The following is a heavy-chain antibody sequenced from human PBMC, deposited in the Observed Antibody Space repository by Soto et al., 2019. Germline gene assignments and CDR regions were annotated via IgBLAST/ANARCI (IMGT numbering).Heavy chain of an antibody. Sequence: QVQLVQSGAEVQKPGASVKLSCKASGYTFINYYIHWVRQAPGQGLEWMGILNPTSGSTNYAQKFQGRVTLTMDTSTRTVYMELSSLRFDDTAVYYCARDLAAGDYWGQGTLVTVSS. CDR3: ARDLAAGDY. V-gene: IGHV1-46*01. CDR2: LNPTSGST. D-gene: IGHD6-13*01. CDR1: GYTFINYY. J-gene: IGHJ4*02.